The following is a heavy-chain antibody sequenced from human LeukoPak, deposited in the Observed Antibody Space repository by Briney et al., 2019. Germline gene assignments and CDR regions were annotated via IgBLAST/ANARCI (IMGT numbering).Heavy chain of an antibody. CDR3: ARHTGYDFAFDY. Sequence: GGSLRLSCAASGFTFSSYEMNWVRQAPGKGLEWVSYISSSGRTIHYADSVKGRFSISRDNAKNSLCLQMNSLRAEDTAVYYCARHTGYDFAFDYWGQGTLVTVSS. V-gene: IGHV3-48*03. J-gene: IGHJ4*02. CDR2: ISSSGRTI. CDR1: GFTFSSYE. D-gene: IGHD5-12*01.